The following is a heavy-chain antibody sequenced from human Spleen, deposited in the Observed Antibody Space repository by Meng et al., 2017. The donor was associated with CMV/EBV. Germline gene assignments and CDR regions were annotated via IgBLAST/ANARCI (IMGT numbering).Heavy chain of an antibody. Sequence: GGSLRLSCVASGFSLSRFWMSWVRQTPGKGLEWVASINQDESHKYSVDSVKGRFTISRDNAKNSLYLQMNSLRAEDTAVSYCAREICSAGGPNDAFDIWGRGTMVTVSS. D-gene: IGHD2-15*01. CDR2: INQDESHK. CDR1: GFSLSRFW. V-gene: IGHV3-7*01. CDR3: AREICSAGGPNDAFDI. J-gene: IGHJ3*02.